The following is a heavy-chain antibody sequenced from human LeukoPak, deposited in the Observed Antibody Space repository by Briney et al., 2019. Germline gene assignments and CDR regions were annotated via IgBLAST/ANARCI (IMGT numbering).Heavy chain of an antibody. CDR3: ARSPIGYCSSTSCYHYYYYGMDV. CDR2: TNHSGST. CDR1: GGSFSGYY. V-gene: IGHV4-34*01. J-gene: IGHJ6*02. D-gene: IGHD2-2*01. Sequence: SETLSLTCAVYGGSFSGYYWSWIRQPPGKGLEWIGETNHSGSTNYNPSLKSRVTISVDTSKNQFSLKLSSVTAADTAVYYCARSPIGYCSSTSCYHYYYYGMDVWGQGTTVTVSS.